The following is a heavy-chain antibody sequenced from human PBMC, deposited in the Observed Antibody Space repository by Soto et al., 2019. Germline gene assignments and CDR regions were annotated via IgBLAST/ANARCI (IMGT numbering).Heavy chain of an antibody. J-gene: IGHJ6*02. Sequence: GGSLRRSFAASGLTFGSYWMNWVRQAPGKGLVWVSRIDSDGISTTYADCVKGRFTTSRDNAKNTLYLQMSSLRVEDTAVYYCARGRPYGMNFWRQGTTVSVSS. V-gene: IGHV3-74*01. CDR3: ARGRPYGMNF. CDR1: GLTFGSYW. CDR2: IDSDGIST.